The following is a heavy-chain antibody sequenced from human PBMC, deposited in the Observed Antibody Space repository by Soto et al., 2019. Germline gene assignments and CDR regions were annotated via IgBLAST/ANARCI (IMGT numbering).Heavy chain of an antibody. CDR2: IIPILGIA. Sequence: QVQLVQSGAEVKKPGSSVKVSCKASGGTFSSYTISWVRQAPGQGLEWMGRIIPILGIANYAQKFEGRVTITADKSPSAAYMELSSLRSEDTAVYYCASSNWAGSMSWGQGTLVTVSS. CDR3: ASSNWAGSMS. D-gene: IGHD3-10*01. CDR1: GGTFSSYT. V-gene: IGHV1-69*02. J-gene: IGHJ1*01.